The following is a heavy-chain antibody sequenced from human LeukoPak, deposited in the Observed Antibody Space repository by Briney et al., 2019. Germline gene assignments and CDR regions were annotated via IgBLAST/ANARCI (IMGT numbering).Heavy chain of an antibody. V-gene: IGHV3-53*01. CDR2: IYSGGST. Sequence: GGSLRLSCAVSGFTVSTNHMSWVRQGPGKGLEWVSVIYSGGSTYYADSVKGRFTISRDNSKNTLYLQMNSLRAEDTAVYYCAYGDYPDYWGQGTVVTVSS. CDR3: AYGDYPDY. CDR1: GFTVSTNH. J-gene: IGHJ4*02. D-gene: IGHD4-17*01.